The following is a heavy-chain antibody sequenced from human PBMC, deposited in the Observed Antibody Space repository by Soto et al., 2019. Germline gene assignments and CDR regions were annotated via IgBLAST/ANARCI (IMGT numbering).Heavy chain of an antibody. CDR3: ARVVVVIPPGYYYAMDV. Sequence: SLRLSCVASGFTFSSYAMSWVRQAPGKGLEWVSVISGSGGSTYYADSVKGRFTISRDNSKNTLYLQMNSLRDEDTAVYYCARVVVVIPPGYYYAMDVWGQGTTVTVSS. J-gene: IGHJ6*02. CDR1: GFTFSSYA. CDR2: ISGSGGST. D-gene: IGHD3-22*01. V-gene: IGHV3-23*01.